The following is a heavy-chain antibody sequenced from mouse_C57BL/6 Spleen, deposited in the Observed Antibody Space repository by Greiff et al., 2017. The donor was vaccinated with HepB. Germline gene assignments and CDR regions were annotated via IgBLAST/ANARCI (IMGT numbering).Heavy chain of an antibody. CDR2: IDPENGDT. CDR3: THHYGSSHWYFDV. CDR1: GFNIKDDY. J-gene: IGHJ1*03. V-gene: IGHV14-4*01. Sequence: VQLKESGAELVRPGASVKLSCTASGFNIKDDYMHWVKQRPEQGLEWIGWIDPENGDTEYASKFQGKATITADTSSNTAYLQLSSLTSEDTAVYYCTHHYGSSHWYFDVWGTGTTVTVSS. D-gene: IGHD1-1*01.